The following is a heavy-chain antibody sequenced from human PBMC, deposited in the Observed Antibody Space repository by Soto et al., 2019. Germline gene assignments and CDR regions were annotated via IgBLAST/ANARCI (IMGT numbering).Heavy chain of an antibody. Sequence: VGSLRLSCKTPGLLFTDYYISWIRQPPGKGLEWLAYIDGSSDYTNSADSVKGRFTISRDNAKNSVFLQMNNLRADDTAVYYCARDLRFSSTNYFDFWGRGTLVTVSS. CDR1: GLLFTDYY. D-gene: IGHD2-8*01. V-gene: IGHV3-11*06. CDR3: ARDLRFSSTNYFDF. CDR2: IDGSSDYT. J-gene: IGHJ4*02.